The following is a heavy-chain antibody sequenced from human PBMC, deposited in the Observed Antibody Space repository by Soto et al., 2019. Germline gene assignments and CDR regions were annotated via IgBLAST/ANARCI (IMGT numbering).Heavy chain of an antibody. D-gene: IGHD6-19*01. CDR3: ARAPYSSGWWGFDY. CDR1: GLTFSSYW. Sequence: EVQLVESGGGLVQPGGSLRLSCAASGLTFSSYWMHWVRQAPGKGLVWVSRISTDGSVTTYADSVKGRFTISRDNAKNTSYLQMNSLRTEVTAVYYCARAPYSSGWWGFDYWGQGTQVTVSS. V-gene: IGHV3-74*01. CDR2: ISTDGSVT. J-gene: IGHJ4*02.